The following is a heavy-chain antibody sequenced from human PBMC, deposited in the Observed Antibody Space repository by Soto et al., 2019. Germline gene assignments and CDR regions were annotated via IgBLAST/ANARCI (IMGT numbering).Heavy chain of an antibody. CDR3: ARGESSSDYYYYGMDV. J-gene: IGHJ6*02. CDR2: ISSSSSYI. Sequence: PGGSLRLSCAASGFTFTRYSMNWVRQAPGKGLEWVSSISSSSSYIYYADSVKGRFTISRDNAKNSLYLQMNSLRAEDTAVYYCARGESSSDYYYYGMDVWGQGTTVTVSS. CDR1: GFTFTRYS. D-gene: IGHD6-6*01. V-gene: IGHV3-21*01.